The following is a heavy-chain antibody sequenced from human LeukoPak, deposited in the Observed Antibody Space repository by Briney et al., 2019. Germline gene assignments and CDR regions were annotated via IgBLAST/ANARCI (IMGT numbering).Heavy chain of an antibody. V-gene: IGHV4-59*01. CDR1: GGSISGYY. CDR2: IFNTGIT. Sequence: SETLSLTCTVSGGSISGYYWSWIRQPPGKGLEWIGYIFNTGITNYNPSLKSRVTISVDTSKSQFSLKLTSLTSADTAVYYCARDYGGSDAHWFFGLWGRGTLVTVSS. J-gene: IGHJ2*01. CDR3: ARDYGGSDAHWFFGL. D-gene: IGHD4-23*01.